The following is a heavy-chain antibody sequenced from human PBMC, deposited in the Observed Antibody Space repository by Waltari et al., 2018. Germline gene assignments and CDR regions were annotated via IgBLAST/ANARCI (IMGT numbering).Heavy chain of an antibody. CDR2: IHGSGRS. D-gene: IGHD2-15*01. CDR3: ARDRGRGLYLDS. Sequence: QVQLQESGPGLVKPSGTLSVTCAVSGDSISGSYWWSWVRQPPGKGLERIGQIHGSGRSNYNPSLESRVTVSIDTSNNHFSLKVTSATAADTAVYYCARDRGRGLYLDSWGQGTLVTVSP. V-gene: IGHV4-4*02. CDR1: GDSISGSYW. J-gene: IGHJ4*02.